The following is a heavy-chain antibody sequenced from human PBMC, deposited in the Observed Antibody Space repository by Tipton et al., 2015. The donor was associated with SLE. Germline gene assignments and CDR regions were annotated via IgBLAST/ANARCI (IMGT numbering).Heavy chain of an antibody. J-gene: IGHJ5*02. CDR2: IYTSGST. Sequence: TLSLTCTVSGGSISSYYWSWIRQPAGKGLEWIGRIYTSGSTNYNPSLKSRVTMSVDTSKNQFSLKLSSVTAADTAVYYCARVGQKGATLGNWFDPWGQGTLVTVSS. CDR3: ARVGQKGATLGNWFDP. V-gene: IGHV4-4*07. D-gene: IGHD1-26*01. CDR1: GGSISSYY.